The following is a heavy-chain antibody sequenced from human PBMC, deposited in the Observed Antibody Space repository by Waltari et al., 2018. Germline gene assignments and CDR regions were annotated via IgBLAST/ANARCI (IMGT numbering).Heavy chain of an antibody. CDR1: GFTFSSYG. D-gene: IGHD6-19*01. J-gene: IGHJ4*02. Sequence: QVQLVESGGGVVQPGRSLRLSCAASGFTFSSYGMHWVRQAPGKGLEWVAVIWYDGSNKYYADSVKGRFTISRDNSKNTLYLQMNSLRAEDTAMYYCAKDLYGAVADHFDYWGQGTLVTVSS. V-gene: IGHV3-30*18. CDR3: AKDLYGAVADHFDY. CDR2: IWYDGSNK.